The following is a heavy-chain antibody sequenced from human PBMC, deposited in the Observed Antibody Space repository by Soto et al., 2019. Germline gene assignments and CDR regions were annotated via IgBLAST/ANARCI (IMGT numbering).Heavy chain of an antibody. Sequence: PSETLSLTCTVSGDFLSSYYWSWIRQSPVKGLEWIGYIYYSGITNYNASLKSRVTMSIDTSKNQFSLKLNSVTAADTAVYFCARGGCSGGSCQDLDYWGPGTLVTVS. J-gene: IGHJ4*02. CDR1: GDFLSSYY. D-gene: IGHD2-15*01. CDR3: ARGGCSGGSCQDLDY. CDR2: IYYSGIT. V-gene: IGHV4-59*01.